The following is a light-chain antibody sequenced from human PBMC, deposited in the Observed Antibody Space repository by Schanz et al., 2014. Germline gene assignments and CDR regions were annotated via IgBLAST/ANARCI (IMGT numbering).Light chain of an antibody. CDR3: NSYAGSNNWV. J-gene: IGLJ3*02. CDR2: EVT. Sequence: QSALAQPASVSGSPGQSITISCTGTTRDVANHNIVSWYQQHPGKAPKLMIYEVTKRPSGVPDRFSGSKSGNTASLTVSGLQAEDEADYYCNSYAGSNNWVFGGGTKLTVL. CDR1: TRDVANHNI. V-gene: IGLV2-8*01.